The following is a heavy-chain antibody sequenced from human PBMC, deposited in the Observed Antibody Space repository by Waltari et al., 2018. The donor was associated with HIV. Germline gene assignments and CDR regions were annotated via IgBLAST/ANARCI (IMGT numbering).Heavy chain of an antibody. J-gene: IGHJ4*02. CDR1: GFTFKNYW. D-gene: IGHD6-6*01. CDR3: AREEYKSSSSFDY. V-gene: IGHV3-7*01. Sequence: EVQLAESGGGLVQPGGSLRLSCAASGFTFKNYWMSWVRQAPGKGREWVANIRKDGTEKYYVDSVKGRFTISRDNAKNSLSLQMDSLRAEDTATYYCAREEYKSSSSFDYWGQGALVTVSS. CDR2: IRKDGTEK.